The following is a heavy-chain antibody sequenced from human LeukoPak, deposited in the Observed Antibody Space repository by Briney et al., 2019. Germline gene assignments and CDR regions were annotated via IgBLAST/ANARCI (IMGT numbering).Heavy chain of an antibody. J-gene: IGHJ4*02. V-gene: IGHV1-69*04. D-gene: IGHD4-17*01. Sequence: SVKVSCKASGGTFSSYAISWVRQAPGQGLEWMGRIIPILGIANYAQKFQGRVTITADKSTSTAYMELSSLRSEDTAVYYCARGLRYGDYLAPLDYWGQGTLVTVSS. CDR2: IIPILGIA. CDR3: ARGLRYGDYLAPLDY. CDR1: GGTFSSYA.